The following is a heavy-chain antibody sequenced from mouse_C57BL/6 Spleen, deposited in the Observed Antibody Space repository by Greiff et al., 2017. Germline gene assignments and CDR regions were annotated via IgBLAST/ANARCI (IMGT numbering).Heavy chain of an antibody. Sequence: QVPLQQPGAELVMPGASVKLSCKASGYTFTSYWMHWVKQRPGQGLAWIGAIDPSDSYTNYNQKFKGKSTLTVDKSSSTAYMQLSSLTSEDSAVYYCARRCSRYYSMYYWGQGTSVTVSS. CDR3: ARRCSRYYSMYY. J-gene: IGHJ4*01. V-gene: IGHV1-69*01. CDR2: IDPSDSYT. D-gene: IGHD1-1*01. CDR1: GYTFTSYW.